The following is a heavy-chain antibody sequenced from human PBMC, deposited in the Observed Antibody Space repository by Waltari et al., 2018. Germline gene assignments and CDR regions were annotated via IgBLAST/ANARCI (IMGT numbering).Heavy chain of an antibody. CDR1: GCTFYDYA. Sequence: EVQLVESGGGLVQPGRSLRLSCAASGCTFYDYAMHRVRQAPGKGLEWVSGISWNSGSRGYADSVKGRFTISRDNAKNSLYLQMNSLRAEDTALYYCAKDIGETAAAPLNYWGQGTLVTVSS. D-gene: IGHD6-13*01. CDR2: ISWNSGSR. V-gene: IGHV3-9*01. CDR3: AKDIGETAAAPLNY. J-gene: IGHJ4*02.